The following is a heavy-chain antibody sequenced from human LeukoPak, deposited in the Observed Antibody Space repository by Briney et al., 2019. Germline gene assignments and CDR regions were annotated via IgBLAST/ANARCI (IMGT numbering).Heavy chain of an antibody. CDR2: IYYNGNT. D-gene: IGHD1-26*01. CDR3: ARGRSNYYGMDV. V-gene: IGHV4-59*01. Sequence: SETLPLTCSVSDGSINSYYWNWIRRPPGKGLEWIGYIYYNGNTNYSPSLKGRVTMSVDTSKNLFSLKVSPVTAADTAVYYCARGRSNYYGMDVWGQGTTVTVSS. J-gene: IGHJ6*02. CDR1: DGSINSYY.